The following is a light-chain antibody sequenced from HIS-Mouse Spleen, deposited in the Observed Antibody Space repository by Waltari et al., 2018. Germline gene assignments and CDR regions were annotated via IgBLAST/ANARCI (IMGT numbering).Light chain of an antibody. J-gene: IGKJ4*01. V-gene: IGKV3-20*01. CDR1: QSVSSSY. Sequence: EIVLTQSPGTLSLSPGERATLSCRASQSVSSSYLALYQQKPGQAPRLLIYGASSRSTGIPYRFSGSGSGTDFTLTISRLEPEDFAVYYCQQYGSSPPEVSFGGGTKVEIK. CDR2: GAS. CDR3: QQYGSSPPEVS.